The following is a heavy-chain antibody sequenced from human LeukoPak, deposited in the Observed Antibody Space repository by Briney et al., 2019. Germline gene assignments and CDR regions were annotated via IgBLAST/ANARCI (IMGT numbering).Heavy chain of an antibody. CDR3: AKDIILSGSPFGEFRDAFDI. J-gene: IGHJ3*02. V-gene: IGHV3-9*01. Sequence: GGSLRLSCAASGFTFDDYAMHWVRQAPGKGLEWVSGISWNSGSIGYADSVKGRFTISRDNAKNSLYLQMNSLRAEDTALYYCAKDIILSGSPFGEFRDAFDIWGQGTMVTVSS. CDR2: ISWNSGSI. D-gene: IGHD3-10*01. CDR1: GFTFDDYA.